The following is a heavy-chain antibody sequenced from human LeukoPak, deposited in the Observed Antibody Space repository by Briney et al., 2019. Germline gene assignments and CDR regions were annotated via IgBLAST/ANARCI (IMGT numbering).Heavy chain of an antibody. CDR3: ARDRGYSGYVYYYYYYMDV. Sequence: TSATLSLTCAVYGGSFSGYYWSWIRQPPGKGLEWHGEINHSGSTNYNPSLKSRVTISVDTSKNQFSLKLSSVTAADTAVYYCARDRGYSGYVYYYYYYMDVWGKGTTVTVSS. V-gene: IGHV4-34*01. D-gene: IGHD5-12*01. CDR1: GGSFSGYY. J-gene: IGHJ6*03. CDR2: INHSGST.